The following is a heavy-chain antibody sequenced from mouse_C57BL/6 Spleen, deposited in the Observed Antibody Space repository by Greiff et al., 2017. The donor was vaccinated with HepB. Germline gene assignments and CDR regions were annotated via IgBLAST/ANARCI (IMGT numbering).Heavy chain of an antibody. V-gene: IGHV1-80*01. CDR1: GYAFSSYW. CDR3: ARWDYDYDNYAMDY. CDR2: IYPGDGDT. D-gene: IGHD2-4*01. J-gene: IGHJ4*01. Sequence: VQLQQSGAELVKPGASVKISCKASGYAFSSYWMNWVKQRPGKGLEWIGQIYPGDGDTNYNGKFKGKATLTADKSSSTAYMQLSSLTSEDSAVYFCARWDYDYDNYAMDYWGQGTSVTVSS.